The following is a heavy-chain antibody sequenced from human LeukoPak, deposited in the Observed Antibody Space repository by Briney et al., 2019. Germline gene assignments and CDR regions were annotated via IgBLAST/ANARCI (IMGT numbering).Heavy chain of an antibody. CDR3: ARTADYAPFDI. CDR1: GASISSYY. J-gene: IGHJ3*02. V-gene: IGHV4-59*01. CDR2: IYYSGST. D-gene: IGHD4-17*01. Sequence: PSETLSLTCTVSGASISSYYWSWIRQPPGKGLEWVGYIYYSGSTDFNPSLKSRVTMSVDTSKNQFSLRLSSVTAADTAVYYCARTADYAPFDIWGQGTMVTVSS.